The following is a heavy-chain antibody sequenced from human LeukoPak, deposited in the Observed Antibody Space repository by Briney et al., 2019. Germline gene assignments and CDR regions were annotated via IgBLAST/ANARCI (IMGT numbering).Heavy chain of an antibody. CDR2: IKEDGSNK. CDR3: ARGGSSWSFYYYCGMDV. J-gene: IGHJ6*02. V-gene: IGHV3-7*02. CDR1: GFTFGSYG. D-gene: IGHD6-13*01. Sequence: GGSLRLSCGALGFTFGSYGISWVRQVPGKGRGWGAKIKEDGSNKYYADSVKGRFTISRDNSKNTLYLQMNSLRAEDTAVYYCARGGSSWSFYYYCGMDVWGQGTTVTVSS.